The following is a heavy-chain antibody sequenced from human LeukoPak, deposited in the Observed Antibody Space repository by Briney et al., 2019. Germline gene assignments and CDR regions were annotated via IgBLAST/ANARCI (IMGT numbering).Heavy chain of an antibody. D-gene: IGHD5-18*01. J-gene: IGHJ4*02. CDR3: ARGLRGYSDGQLYHFDY. CDR1: GYTFTSYD. V-gene: IGHV1-8*01. CDR2: MNPNSGNT. Sequence: ASVKVSCTPSGYTFTSYDINWVRQASGQGLEWMGWMNPNSGNTAYAQKFQGRVTLTRDTSINTAYMELSSLRSEDTAVYYCARGLRGYSDGQLYHFDYWGQGTLVTVSS.